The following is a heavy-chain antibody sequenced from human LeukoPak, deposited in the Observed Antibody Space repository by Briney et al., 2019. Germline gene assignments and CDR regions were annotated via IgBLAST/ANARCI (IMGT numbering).Heavy chain of an antibody. CDR3: EREWFGESN. CDR1: GFTFSSSN. V-gene: IGHV3-30*04. J-gene: IGHJ4*02. CDR2: ISYDGTKT. Sequence: GGSLRLSCAPSGFTFSSSNMHWVRQSPGKGLEWLALISYDGTKTYYAESVKGRFTVSRDTSKNTLSLQMNSLTAEDTAIYYCEREWFGESNWGQGARVTVSS. D-gene: IGHD3-10*01.